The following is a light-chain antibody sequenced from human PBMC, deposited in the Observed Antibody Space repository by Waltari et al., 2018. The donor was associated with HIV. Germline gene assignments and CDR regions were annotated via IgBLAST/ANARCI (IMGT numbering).Light chain of an antibody. Sequence: DLVMTQPPLSLPVTPGEPASISCRSSQSLLHRNGYNYLDWYLQKPGQSPQLLIYLGSNRASGVPDRFSGSGSGTDVTLKISRVEAEDVGVYYCMQALQSPFTFGEGTKLEIK. J-gene: IGKJ2*01. V-gene: IGKV2-28*01. CDR3: MQALQSPFT. CDR2: LGS. CDR1: QSLLHRNGYNY.